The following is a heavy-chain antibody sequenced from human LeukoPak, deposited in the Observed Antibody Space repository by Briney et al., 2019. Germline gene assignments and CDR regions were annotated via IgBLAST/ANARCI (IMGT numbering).Heavy chain of an antibody. CDR2: ISYDGSNK. J-gene: IGHJ5*02. V-gene: IGHV3-30*04. CDR1: GFTFSSYA. CDR3: ARDTYYYDSSGYYDNWFDP. Sequence: PGGSLRLSCAASGFTFSSYAMHWVRQAPGKGLEWVAVISYDGSNKYYADSVKSRFTISRDNSKNTLYLQMNSLRAEDTAVYYCARDTYYYDSSGYYDNWFDPWGQGTLVTVSS. D-gene: IGHD3-22*01.